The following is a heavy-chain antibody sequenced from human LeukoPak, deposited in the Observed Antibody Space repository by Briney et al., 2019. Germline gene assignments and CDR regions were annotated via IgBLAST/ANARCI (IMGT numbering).Heavy chain of an antibody. CDR3: ARDTKYAFDN. Sequence: GGSLRLSCAASGFTFRHYSMNGVRQATGKGLEGLSYVGIRSGNTKYADSVKGRFTISGDKAKNSLYLQMNSLRVEDTAVYYCARDTKYAFDNWGQGTLVTVSS. CDR2: VGIRSGNT. CDR1: GFTFRHYS. J-gene: IGHJ4*02. V-gene: IGHV3-48*01. D-gene: IGHD2-2*01.